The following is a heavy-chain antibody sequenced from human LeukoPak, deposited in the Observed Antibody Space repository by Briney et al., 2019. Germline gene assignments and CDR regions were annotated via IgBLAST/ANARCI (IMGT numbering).Heavy chain of an antibody. CDR3: AKDLNWNRGLDY. V-gene: IGHV3-30*18. Sequence: PGRSLRLSCAASGFTFSSYGMHWVRQAPGKGLEWVAVISYDGSNKYYADSVKGRFTISRDNSKNTLYLQMNSLRAEDTAVYYCAKDLNWNRGLDYWGQGTLVTVSS. CDR2: ISYDGSNK. CDR1: GFTFSSYG. J-gene: IGHJ4*02. D-gene: IGHD1-1*01.